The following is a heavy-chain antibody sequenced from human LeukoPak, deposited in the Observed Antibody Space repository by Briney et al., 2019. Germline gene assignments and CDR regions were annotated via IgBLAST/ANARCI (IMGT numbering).Heavy chain of an antibody. CDR1: GYTFTGYS. CDR3: ARGGIVVLPAAGDDY. V-gene: IGHV1-2*02. CDR2: INPNSGGT. Sequence: ASVKVSCKASGYTFTGYSIHWVRQAPGQGLEWMGWINPNSGGTNYAQKFQGRVTMTRDTSISTAYMELSRLRSDDTAVYYCARGGIVVLPAAGDDYWGQGTLVTVSS. D-gene: IGHD2-2*01. J-gene: IGHJ4*02.